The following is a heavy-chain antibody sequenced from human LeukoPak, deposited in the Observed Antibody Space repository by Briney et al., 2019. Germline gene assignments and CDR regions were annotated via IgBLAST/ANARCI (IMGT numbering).Heavy chain of an antibody. Sequence: ASVKVSCKASGGTFSSYAISWVRPAPGQGLEWMGGIIPIFGTANYAQKFQGRVTITADKSTSTAYMELSSLRSEDTAVYYCARDRYYGSGSPEGFDAFDIWGQGTMVTVSS. CDR1: GGTFSSYA. J-gene: IGHJ3*02. CDR2: IIPIFGTA. V-gene: IGHV1-69*06. D-gene: IGHD3-10*01. CDR3: ARDRYYGSGSPEGFDAFDI.